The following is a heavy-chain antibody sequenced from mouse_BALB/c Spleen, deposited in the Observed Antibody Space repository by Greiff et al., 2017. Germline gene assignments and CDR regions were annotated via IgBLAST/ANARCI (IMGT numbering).Heavy chain of an antibody. CDR2: IDPETGGT. Sequence: VQLVESGAELVRPGASVTLSCKASGYTFTDYEMHWVKQTPVHGLEWIGAIDPETGGTAYNQKFKGKATLTADKSSSTAYMELRSLTSEDSAVYYCTPYRYDDYFDYWGQGTTLTVSS. V-gene: IGHV1-15*01. D-gene: IGHD2-14*01. CDR1: GYTFTDYE. CDR3: TPYRYDDYFDY. J-gene: IGHJ2*01.